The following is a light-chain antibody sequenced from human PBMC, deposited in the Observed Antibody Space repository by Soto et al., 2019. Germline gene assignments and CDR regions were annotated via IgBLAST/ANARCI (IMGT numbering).Light chain of an antibody. J-gene: IGKJ1*01. CDR1: ENVRNNY. CDR2: GAS. Sequence: EIVLTQSPGTLSLSQGERATLSCRASENVRNNYLAWYQQKPGQAPRLLISGASKRATGIPDRFSGSGSGTDFTLTISRLEPEDFAVYYCHQYDSWTFGQGTKVDIK. V-gene: IGKV3-20*01. CDR3: HQYDSWT.